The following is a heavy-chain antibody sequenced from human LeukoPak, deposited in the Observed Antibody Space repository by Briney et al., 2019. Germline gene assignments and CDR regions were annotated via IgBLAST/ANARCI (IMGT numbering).Heavy chain of an antibody. J-gene: IGHJ4*02. V-gene: IGHV3-53*01. CDR3: ARLGYSSSSAFDY. CDR2: ICSGGST. D-gene: IGHD6-6*01. Sequence: GGSLRLSCAASGFTVSSNYMSWVRQAPGKGLEWVSVICSGGSTYYADSVKGRFTISRDNSKNTLYLQMNSLRAEDTAVYYCARLGYSSSSAFDYWGQGTLVTVSS. CDR1: GFTVSSNY.